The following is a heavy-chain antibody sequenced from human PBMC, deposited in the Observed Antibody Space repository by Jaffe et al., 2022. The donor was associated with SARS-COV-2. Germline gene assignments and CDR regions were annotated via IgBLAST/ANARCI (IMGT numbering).Heavy chain of an antibody. V-gene: IGHV3-23*01. CDR3: ARTALPVGHFDS. Sequence: EVQLLESGGGLVQPGGSLRLSCAVSGFTFSSYTMSWVRQAPGKGLEWVSSISANGASTDYADSVKGRFTFSRDNSKNTLYLQMSNLRVDDTAVYYCARTALPVGHFDSWGQGTLVTVSS. CDR1: GFTFSSYT. CDR2: ISANGAST. J-gene: IGHJ4*02.